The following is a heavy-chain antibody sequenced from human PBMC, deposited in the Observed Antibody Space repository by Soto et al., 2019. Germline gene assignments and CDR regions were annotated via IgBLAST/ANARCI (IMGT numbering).Heavy chain of an antibody. CDR2: ISAYNGNT. Sequence: GASVKVSCKASGYTFTSYGISWVRQAPGQGLEWTGWISAYNGNTNYAQKLQGRVTMTTDTSTSTAYMELRSLGSDDTAVYYCASGWFGEFVYYFDYWGQGTLVTVSS. D-gene: IGHD3-10*01. J-gene: IGHJ4*02. CDR3: ASGWFGEFVYYFDY. V-gene: IGHV1-18*01. CDR1: GYTFTSYG.